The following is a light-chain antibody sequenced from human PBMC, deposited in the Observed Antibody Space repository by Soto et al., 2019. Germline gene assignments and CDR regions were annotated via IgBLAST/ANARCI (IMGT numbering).Light chain of an antibody. J-gene: IGKJ1*01. CDR2: DVS. V-gene: IGKV1-5*01. CDR1: QSVSNW. Sequence: DIQMTQSPSTLSASVGERVTITCRASQSVSNWLAWYQHKPGKAPKLLNYDVSSLESGVPSRFSGSGSGTEFILTISSLQPDDFATYYCQQYDSYSWTFGQGTKVDIK. CDR3: QQYDSYSWT.